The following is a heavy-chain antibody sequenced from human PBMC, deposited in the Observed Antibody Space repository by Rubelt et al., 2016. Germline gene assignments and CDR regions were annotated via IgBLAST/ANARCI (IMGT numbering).Heavy chain of an antibody. CDR2: ISAYNDNT. CDR1: GYTFTSYG. J-gene: IGHJ4*02. V-gene: IGHV1-18*01. D-gene: IGHD4-23*01. CDR3: ARDVGGNSVLYYFDY. Sequence: QVQLVQSGAEVKKPGASVKVSCKASGYTFTSYGISWVRQAPGQGLEWMGWISAYNDNTNYAQKLQCIVTMTTDTSTSTAYMELRSLRSDDTALYYCARDVGGNSVLYYFDYWGQETLVTVSS.